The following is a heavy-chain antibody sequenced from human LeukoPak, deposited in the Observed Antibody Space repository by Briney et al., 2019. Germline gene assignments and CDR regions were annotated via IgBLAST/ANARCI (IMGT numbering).Heavy chain of an antibody. Sequence: SETLSLTCAVYGGSFSGYYWSWIRQPPGKGLEWIGEINHSGSTNYNPSLKSRVTISVDTSKNQFSLKLSSVTAADTAVYYCARDYRAGVYFDLWGRGTLVTVSS. J-gene: IGHJ2*01. CDR3: ARDYRAGVYFDL. CDR2: INHSGST. CDR1: GGSFSGYY. V-gene: IGHV4-34*01. D-gene: IGHD3-10*01.